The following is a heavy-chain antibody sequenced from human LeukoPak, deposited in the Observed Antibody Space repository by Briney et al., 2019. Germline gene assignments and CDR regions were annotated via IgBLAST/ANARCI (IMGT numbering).Heavy chain of an antibody. V-gene: IGHV3-11*04. CDR1: GFTFTDYY. CDR3: AREAPAAMAPYDY. CDR2: ISSSGSTI. J-gene: IGHJ4*02. D-gene: IGHD2-2*01. Sequence: RGSLRLSCAASGFTFTDYYMSWIRQAPGKGLEWVSYISSSGSTIYYADSVKGRFTISRDNAKNSLYLQMNSLRAEDTAVYYCAREAPAAMAPYDYWGQGTLVTVS.